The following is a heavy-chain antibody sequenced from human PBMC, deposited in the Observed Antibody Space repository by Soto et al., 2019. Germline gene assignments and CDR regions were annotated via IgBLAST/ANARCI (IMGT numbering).Heavy chain of an antibody. CDR2: ISGSGGST. D-gene: IGHD3-10*01. CDR1: GFTFSSYA. CDR3: AKGEDYYGSGADYYYYYYGMDV. V-gene: IGHV3-23*01. Sequence: GGSLRLSCAASGFTFSSYAMSWVRQAPGKGLEWVSAISGSGGSTYYADSVKGRFTISRDNSKNTLYLQMNSLRAEDTAVYYCAKGEDYYGSGADYYYYYYGMDVWGQGTTVTVSS. J-gene: IGHJ6*02.